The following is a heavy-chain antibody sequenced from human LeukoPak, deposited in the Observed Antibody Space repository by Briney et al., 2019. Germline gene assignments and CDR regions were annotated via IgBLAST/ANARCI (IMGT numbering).Heavy chain of an antibody. CDR1: GFTFTSSA. CDR3: AAVVDGYKGSDY. J-gene: IGHJ4*02. Sequence: SVKVSCKXSGFTFTSSAMQWVRQARGQRLEWIGWIVVGSGNTNYAQKFQERVTITRDMSTSTAYMELSSLRSEDTAVYYCAAVVDGYKGSDYWGQGTLVTVSS. CDR2: IVVGSGNT. V-gene: IGHV1-58*02. D-gene: IGHD5-24*01.